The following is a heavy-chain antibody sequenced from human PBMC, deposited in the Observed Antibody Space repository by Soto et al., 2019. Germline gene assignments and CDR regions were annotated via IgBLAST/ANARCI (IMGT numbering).Heavy chain of an antibody. D-gene: IGHD6-6*01. CDR2: INHSGST. Sequence: SESLSLTCAVYGGSVRCYYWSWIRQPPGKGLEWIGEINHSGSTNYNPSLKSRVTISVDTSKNQFSLKLSSVTAADTAVYYCARGHSSSIWGQGTMVTVSS. CDR3: ARGHSSSI. V-gene: IGHV4-34*01. CDR1: GGSVRCYY. J-gene: IGHJ3*02.